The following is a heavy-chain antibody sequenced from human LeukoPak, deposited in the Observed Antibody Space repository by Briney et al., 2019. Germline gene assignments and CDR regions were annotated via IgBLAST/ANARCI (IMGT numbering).Heavy chain of an antibody. CDR3: AELGITMIGGV. CDR2: INQDGSEK. V-gene: IGHV3-7*01. CDR1: GFTLSRYW. Sequence: GGSLRLSCAASGFTLSRYWMSWVRQAPGKGLEWVANINQDGSEKYYVDSVKGRFTISRDNAKNSVYLQMNRLRAEDTAVYYCAELGITMIGGVWGKGTTVTISS. D-gene: IGHD3-10*02. J-gene: IGHJ6*04.